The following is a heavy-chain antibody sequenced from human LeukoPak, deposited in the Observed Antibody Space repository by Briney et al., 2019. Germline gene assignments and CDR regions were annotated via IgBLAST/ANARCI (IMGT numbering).Heavy chain of an antibody. J-gene: IGHJ4*02. CDR2: INPSGGST. CDR1: GYSFTSYY. CDR3: ARVVAGTDYTPFDY. V-gene: IGHV1-46*01. Sequence: GASGKLSCKSSGYSFTSYYMHWVRHGHGQGLEWMGVINPSGGSTSYAQKFQGRVTMTRDTSTSTVYMELSSLRSEDTAVYYCARVVAGTDYTPFDYWGQGTLVTVSS. D-gene: IGHD4-11*01.